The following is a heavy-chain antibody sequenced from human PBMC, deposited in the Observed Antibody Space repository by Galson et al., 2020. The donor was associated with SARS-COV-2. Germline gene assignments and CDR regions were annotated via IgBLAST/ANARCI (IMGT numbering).Heavy chain of an antibody. CDR1: GGSISSYY. J-gene: IGHJ6*04. D-gene: IGHD1-26*01. V-gene: IGHV4-59*01. CDR3: AWGARRPYYCYGVDV. CDR2: IYYSGST. Sequence: ASETLSLTCTVSGGSISSYYWSWIRQPPGKGLEWIGYIYYSGSTNYNPSLKSRVTISVDTSKNQFSLKLSSVTAADTAVYYCAWGARRPYYCYGVDVWGKGTTFTVS.